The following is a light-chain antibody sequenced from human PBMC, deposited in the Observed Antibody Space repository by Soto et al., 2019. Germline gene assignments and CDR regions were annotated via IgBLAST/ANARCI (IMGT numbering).Light chain of an antibody. J-gene: IGLJ1*01. CDR1: NTDVGAYDY. CDR3: FSFTTTSTHV. Sequence: QSVLTQPASVSGSPGQSITISCSGTNTDVGAYDYVSWYQQHPGKAPKLILYDVINRPSGVSDRFSGSKSGNTASLTISRLQAEDEAEYFCFSFTTTSTHVFGTGTKVTVL. CDR2: DVI. V-gene: IGLV2-14*03.